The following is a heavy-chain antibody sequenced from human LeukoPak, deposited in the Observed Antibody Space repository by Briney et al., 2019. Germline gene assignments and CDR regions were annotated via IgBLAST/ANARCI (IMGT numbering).Heavy chain of an antibody. Sequence: GGALRLSCAASGFTFSDYYMSWIRQAPGKGLEWVSYISSSSSYTNYADSVKGRFTISRDNAKNSLYLQMNSLRAEDTAVYYCARNRDGYLPFDYWGQGTLVTVPP. CDR3: ARNRDGYLPFDY. CDR1: GFTFSDYY. V-gene: IGHV3-11*06. J-gene: IGHJ4*02. D-gene: IGHD5-24*01. CDR2: ISSSSSYT.